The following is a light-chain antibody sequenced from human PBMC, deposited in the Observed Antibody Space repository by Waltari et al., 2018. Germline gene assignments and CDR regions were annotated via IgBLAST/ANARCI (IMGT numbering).Light chain of an antibody. Sequence: QSALTQPASVSGSPGQSITISCTGTTSYVWRYTLFSWSQHHPGKAPKLIIFEVSERPSGVSNRFSGSKSGNTASLTISGLQAEDEADYHCCSYAGNSIYVFGTGTRVTVL. CDR1: TSYVWRYTL. J-gene: IGLJ1*01. CDR2: EVS. V-gene: IGLV2-23*02. CDR3: CSYAGNSIYV.